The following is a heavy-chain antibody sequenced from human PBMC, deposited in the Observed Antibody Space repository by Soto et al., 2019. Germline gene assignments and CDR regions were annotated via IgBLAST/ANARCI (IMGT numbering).Heavy chain of an antibody. CDR3: ARVLAGPSWFDP. V-gene: IGHV4-38-2*01. CDR2: IYHSGST. CDR1: GYSISSGYY. J-gene: IGHJ5*02. Sequence: PSETLSLTCAVSGYSISSGYYWGWIRQPPGKGLEWIGSIYHSGSTYYNPSLKSRVTISVDTSKNQFSLKLSSVTAADTAVYYCARVLAGPSWFDPWGQGTLVTVSS.